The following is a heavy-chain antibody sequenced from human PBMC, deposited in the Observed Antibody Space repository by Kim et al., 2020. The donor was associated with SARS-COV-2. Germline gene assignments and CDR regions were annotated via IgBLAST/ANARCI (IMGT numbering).Heavy chain of an antibody. J-gene: IGHJ3*02. CDR3: ARDGIYGDEPPNDGFDI. V-gene: IGHV3-74*01. Sequence: GGSLRLSCAASGFTIGSFWMHWVRQVPGKGLEWVSRVKTDENREDYADSVKGRFIISTDSAKNTLVLEMSSLRAEDTALYYCARDGIYGDEPPNDGFDIWGQGTMVTVSS. CDR1: GFTIGSFW. D-gene: IGHD2-21*02. CDR2: VKTDENRE.